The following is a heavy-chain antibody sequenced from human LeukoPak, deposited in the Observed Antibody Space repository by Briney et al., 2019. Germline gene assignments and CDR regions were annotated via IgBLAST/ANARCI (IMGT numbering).Heavy chain of an antibody. CDR2: ISDDGTTK. Sequence: GGSLRLSCAASGFTFSSYGMHWVRQAPGKGLEWVAVISDDGTTKYYADSVKGRFTISRDNSKNTLYLEMNSLRAEDTAVHYCAKEGAAGGKMQYCFDYWGQGTLVTVSS. V-gene: IGHV3-30*18. D-gene: IGHD6-13*01. CDR1: GFTFSSYG. CDR3: AKEGAAGGKMQYCFDY. J-gene: IGHJ4*02.